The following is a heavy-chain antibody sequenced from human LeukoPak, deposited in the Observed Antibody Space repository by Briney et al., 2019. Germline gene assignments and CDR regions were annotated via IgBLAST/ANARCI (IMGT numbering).Heavy chain of an antibody. V-gene: IGHV1-18*01. Sequence: ASVKVSCTASGYTFTIYSISWGRQAPGQGLEWMGWISAYNGNTNSAQKLQGRVTMTTDTSTSTAYMELRSLRSDDAAVYYCARHPPNIAVAGTFDYWGQGTLVTVSS. CDR3: ARHPPNIAVAGTFDY. D-gene: IGHD6-19*01. CDR1: GYTFTIYS. CDR2: ISAYNGNT. J-gene: IGHJ4*02.